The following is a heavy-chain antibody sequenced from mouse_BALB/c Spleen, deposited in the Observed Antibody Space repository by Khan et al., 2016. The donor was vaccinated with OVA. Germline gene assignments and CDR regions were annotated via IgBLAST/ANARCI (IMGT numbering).Heavy chain of an antibody. J-gene: IGHJ3*01. Sequence: EVELVESGGGLVKPGGSLKLSCGASGFSFSDYYMYWVRQTPEKRLEWVATISDGGSYTYYKDSVKGRFTISRDDAKNNLYLQMSSLKSEDTAMYYCARGHYGKPFAYWGQGTLVTVSA. D-gene: IGHD2-1*01. V-gene: IGHV5-4*02. CDR1: GFSFSDYY. CDR3: ARGHYGKPFAY. CDR2: ISDGGSYT.